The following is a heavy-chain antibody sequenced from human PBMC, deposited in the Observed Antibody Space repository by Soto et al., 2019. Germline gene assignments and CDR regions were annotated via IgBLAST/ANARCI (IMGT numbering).Heavy chain of an antibody. J-gene: IGHJ6*03. V-gene: IGHV4-4*08. CDR2: IDRSGNT. CDR1: GGSISIYY. Sequence: SETLSLTCTVSGGSISIYYWSWFRQTPGKGLEWIGYIDRSGNTKYNPSLNSRVTISVDTSKNQFSLRLSSVTAADTAVYYCARVGNVVYHYHLAVSGKRTTVTVSS. D-gene: IGHD2-15*01. CDR3: ARVGNVVYHYHLAV.